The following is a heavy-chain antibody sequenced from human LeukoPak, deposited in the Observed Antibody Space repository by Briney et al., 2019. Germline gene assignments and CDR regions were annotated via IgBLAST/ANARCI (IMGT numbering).Heavy chain of an antibody. J-gene: IGHJ6*03. V-gene: IGHV4-34*01. CDR2: INDSGST. Sequence: SETLSLTCGVSGDSFSGYYWSWIRQSPGKGLEWMAEINDSGSTNFNPSLKSRLRISLDASKNQFSLTLSSVTAADTAVYYCARRVSYYYFYMDVWGNGTTATVSS. CDR1: GDSFSGYY. CDR3: ARRVSYYYFYMDV.